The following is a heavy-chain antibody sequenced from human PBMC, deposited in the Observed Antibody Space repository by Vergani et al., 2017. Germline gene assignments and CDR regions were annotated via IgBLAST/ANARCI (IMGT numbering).Heavy chain of an antibody. D-gene: IGHD3-10*01. J-gene: IGHJ4*02. CDR1: GGSISSSSYY. CDR2: IYYSGST. Sequence: QLQLQESGPGLVKPSETLSLTCTVSGGSISSSSYYWGWIRQPPGKGLEWIGSIYYSGSTNYNPSLKSRVTISVDTSKNQFSLKLSSVTAADTAVYYCARGGSITMVRGAFSYWGQGTLVTVSS. CDR3: ARGGSITMVRGAFSY. V-gene: IGHV4-39*07.